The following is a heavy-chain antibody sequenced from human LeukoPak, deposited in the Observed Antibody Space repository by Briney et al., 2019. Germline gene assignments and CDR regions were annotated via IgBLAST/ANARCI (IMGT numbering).Heavy chain of an antibody. J-gene: IGHJ1*01. CDR1: GGSFSGYY. CDR3: ARGLRPIQH. CDR2: INHSGST. Sequence: SETLSLTCAVYGGSFSGYYWSWTRQPPGKGLEWIGEINHSGSTNYNPSLKSRVTISVDTSKNQFSLKLSSVTAADTAVYYCARGLRPIQHWGQGTLVTVSS. V-gene: IGHV4-34*01.